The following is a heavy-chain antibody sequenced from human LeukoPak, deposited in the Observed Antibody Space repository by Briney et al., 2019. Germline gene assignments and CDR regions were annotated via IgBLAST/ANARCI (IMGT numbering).Heavy chain of an antibody. Sequence: PSETLSLTCAVYGGSFSGYYWSWIRQPPGKGLEWIGEINHSGSTNYNPSLKSRVTISVDTSKNQFSLKLSSVTAADTAVYYCARSLRGGRNRDPGGYWGQGTLVTVSS. CDR2: INHSGST. V-gene: IGHV4-34*01. CDR1: GGSFSGYY. J-gene: IGHJ4*02. CDR3: ARSLRGGRNRDPGGY. D-gene: IGHD2-15*01.